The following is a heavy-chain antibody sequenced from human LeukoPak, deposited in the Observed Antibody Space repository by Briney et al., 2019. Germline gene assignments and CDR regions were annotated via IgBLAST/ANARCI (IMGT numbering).Heavy chain of an antibody. V-gene: IGHV3-30*02. J-gene: IGHJ6*03. CDR1: GFSFSGYG. CDR2: IRYDGSNE. D-gene: IGHD2-15*01. CDR3: AKVMPPGRIRFYSYYMDV. Sequence: PGGSLRLSCAASGFSFSGYGMYWVRQAPGKGLEWVAFIRYDGSNEYYADSVKGRFTISRDKSKNTPSLQMNGLRVEDTAVYYCAKVMPPGRIRFYSYYMDVWGKGTTVTVS.